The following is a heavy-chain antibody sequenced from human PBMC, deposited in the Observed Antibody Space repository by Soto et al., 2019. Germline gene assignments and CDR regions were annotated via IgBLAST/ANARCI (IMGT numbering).Heavy chain of an antibody. CDR2: IYYSGST. D-gene: IGHD4-17*01. CDR1: GGSIISYY. CDR3: ARDRNGDYDHYYYGMDV. Sequence: SETLSLTCTVSGGSIISYYWSWIRQPPGKGLEWIGYIYYSGSTNYNPSLKSRVTISVDTSKNQFSLKLSSVTAADTAVYYCARDRNGDYDHYYYGMDVWGQGTTVTVSS. V-gene: IGHV4-59*01. J-gene: IGHJ6*02.